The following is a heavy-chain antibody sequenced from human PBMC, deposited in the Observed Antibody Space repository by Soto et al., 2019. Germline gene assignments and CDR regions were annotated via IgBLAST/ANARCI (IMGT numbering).Heavy chain of an antibody. CDR1: GFTFSSYG. D-gene: IGHD6-13*01. J-gene: IGHJ3*02. CDR2: IPNTENKK. V-gene: IGHV3-30-3*01. Sequence: QVQLEESGGGVVQPGTSLRLSCVASGFTFSSYGMHWVRQAPGKGLEWVAVIPNTENKKYYADSVKGRFTISRDNSQNTLFLQMDRLMSEDTAVYYCARTAGGSVRGALDIWGQGTMVTVS. CDR3: ARTAGGSVRGALDI.